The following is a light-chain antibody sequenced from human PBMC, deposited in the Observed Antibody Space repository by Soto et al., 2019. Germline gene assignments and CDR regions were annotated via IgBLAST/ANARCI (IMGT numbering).Light chain of an antibody. CDR2: AAS. CDR3: QQLNSYPRT. Sequence: IPMTQSPSSLSASVEDRVTITCRASQGISSYLAWYQQKPGKAPKLLIYAASTLQSGVPSRFSGSGSGTDFTLTISSLQPEDFATYYCQQLNSYPRTFGQGTKVEIK. CDR1: QGISSY. V-gene: IGKV1-9*01. J-gene: IGKJ1*01.